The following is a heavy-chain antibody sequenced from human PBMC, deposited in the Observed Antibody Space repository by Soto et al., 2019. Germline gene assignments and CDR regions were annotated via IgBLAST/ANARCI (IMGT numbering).Heavy chain of an antibody. V-gene: IGHV3-48*02. J-gene: IGHJ6*02. CDR1: GFTFSSYS. CDR2: ISSSSSTI. CDR3: ARDQIAGLRDSYYYYGMDV. Sequence: GGSLRLSCAASGFTFSSYSMNWVRQAPGKGLEWVSYISSSSSTIYYADSVKGRFTISRDNAKNSLYLQMNSLRDEDTAVYYCARDQIAGLRDSYYYYGMDVWGQGTTVTVYS. D-gene: IGHD5-12*01.